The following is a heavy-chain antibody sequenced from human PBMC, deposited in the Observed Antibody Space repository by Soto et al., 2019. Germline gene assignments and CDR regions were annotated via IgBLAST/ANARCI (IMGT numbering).Heavy chain of an antibody. CDR1: GYTFTGYY. CDR2: INPNSGGT. D-gene: IGHD2-2*02. J-gene: IGHJ3*02. Sequence: GASVKVSCKASGYTFTGYYMHWVRQAPGQGLEWMGWINPNSGGTNYAQKFQGWVTMTRDTSISTAYMELSRLRSDDTAVYYCARAGYCSSTSCYTAFDIWGQGTMVTVSS. CDR3: ARAGYCSSTSCYTAFDI. V-gene: IGHV1-2*04.